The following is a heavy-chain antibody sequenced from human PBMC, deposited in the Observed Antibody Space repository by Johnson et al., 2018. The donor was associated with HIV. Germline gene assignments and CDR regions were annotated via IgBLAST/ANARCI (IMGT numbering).Heavy chain of an antibody. D-gene: IGHD3-22*01. CDR3: AKDTVWSSGYYGGAFDI. CDR2: VSAGGDNT. V-gene: IGHV3-23*04. J-gene: IGHJ3*02. Sequence: VQPVESGGGVLQPGGSLRLSCAASGFTFSSYAMDWVRQTPEKGLAWVSAVSAGGDNTYYADPVEGRFTISGDNSKNTLSLQMNSLRAEDTAVYYCAKDTVWSSGYYGGAFDIWGQGTMVTVSS. CDR1: GFTFSSYA.